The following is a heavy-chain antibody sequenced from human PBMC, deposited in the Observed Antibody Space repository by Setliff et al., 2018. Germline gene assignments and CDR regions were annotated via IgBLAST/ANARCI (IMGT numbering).Heavy chain of an antibody. CDR2: IKSSSEGATT. J-gene: IGHJ5*02. Sequence: PGGSLRLSCSVSGITFKNAWMTWIRQAPGKGPEWVGRIKSSSEGATTDYGAPAKVRFTISRDDSKNMIYLQMNNLKIEDTGFYYCTTGPRDSRNYLTWLGTWGQGTLVTVSS. D-gene: IGHD3-22*01. V-gene: IGHV3-15*01. CDR3: TTGPRDSRNYLTWLGT. CDR1: GITFKNAW.